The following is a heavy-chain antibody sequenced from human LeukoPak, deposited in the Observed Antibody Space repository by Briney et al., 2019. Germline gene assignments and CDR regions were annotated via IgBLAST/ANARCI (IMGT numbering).Heavy chain of an antibody. J-gene: IGHJ4*02. CDR3: ARGGSSWAYFDC. D-gene: IGHD6-13*01. CDR2: IFYSGST. CDR1: GVSISSGAYY. Sequence: PSQTLSLTCTVSGVSISSGAYYWSWIRQHPGEGLEWIGYIFYSGSTHYNAFLKSRLTMSVDTSKNQFSLKLSSVTAADTAMYFCARGGSSWAYFDCWGQGTLVTVSS. V-gene: IGHV4-31*03.